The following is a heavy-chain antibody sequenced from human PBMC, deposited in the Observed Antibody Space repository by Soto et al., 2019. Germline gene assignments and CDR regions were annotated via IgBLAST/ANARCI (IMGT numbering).Heavy chain of an antibody. CDR1: GFTFSSYG. CDR3: AKAFIAVVGMGPYFDY. D-gene: IGHD6-19*01. V-gene: IGHV3-30*18. Sequence: PGGSLRLSCAASGFTFSSYGMHWVRQAPGKGLEWVAVISYDGSNKYYADSVKGRFTISRDNSKNTLYLQMNSLRAEDTAVYYCAKAFIAVVGMGPYFDYWGQGTLVTVSS. J-gene: IGHJ4*02. CDR2: ISYDGSNK.